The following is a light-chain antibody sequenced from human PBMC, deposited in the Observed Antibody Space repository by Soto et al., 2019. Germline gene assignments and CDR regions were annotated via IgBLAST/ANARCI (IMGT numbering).Light chain of an antibody. CDR1: HSDIGGYNY. CDR2: DVR. CDR3: SSYTSRSTLGV. J-gene: IGLJ2*01. V-gene: IGLV2-14*03. Sequence: SALTQPASVSGSPGQSITISCTGTHSDIGGYNYVSWYQQHPGKAPKLMIYDVRNRPSGVSYRFSGSKSGNTASLTISGLQAEDEADYYCSSYTSRSTLGVFGGGTKLTVL.